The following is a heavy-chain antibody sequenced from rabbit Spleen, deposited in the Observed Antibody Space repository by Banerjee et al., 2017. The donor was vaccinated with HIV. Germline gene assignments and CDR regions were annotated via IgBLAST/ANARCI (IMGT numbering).Heavy chain of an antibody. J-gene: IGHJ4*01. V-gene: IGHV1S40*01. D-gene: IGHD1-1*01. CDR1: GFSFSSSHW. CDR2: INAATGKP. Sequence: QSLEESGGDLVKPGASLTLTCTASGFSFSSSHWMCWVRQAPGKGLEWIACINAATGKPVYATWAKGRFTISRTSSTTVTLRMTSLTAADRATYFCARDLVGVIGWNFYLWGQGTLVTVS. CDR3: ARDLVGVIGWNFYL.